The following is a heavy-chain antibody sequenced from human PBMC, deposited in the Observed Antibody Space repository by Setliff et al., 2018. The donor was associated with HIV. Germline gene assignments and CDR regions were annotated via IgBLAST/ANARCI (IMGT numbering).Heavy chain of an antibody. CDR3: ARDAPGGGGNSGYYMDV. D-gene: IGHD2-21*02. V-gene: IGHV3-7*05. J-gene: IGHJ6*03. CDR2: IKQDGSEK. Sequence: GGSLRLSCAASGFTFSDCSMNWVRQAPGKGLEWVANIKQDGSEKYYVDSVKGRFTISRDNAKNSLYLQMNSLRAEDTAVYYCARDAPGGGGNSGYYMDVWGQGTTVTVSS. CDR1: GFTFSDCS.